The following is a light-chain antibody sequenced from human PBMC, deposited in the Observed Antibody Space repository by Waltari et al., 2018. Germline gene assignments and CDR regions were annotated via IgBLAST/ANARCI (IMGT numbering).Light chain of an antibody. CDR1: QNVLYGSDNKNY. CDR2: LTS. CDR3: QQFYTTPPMFT. V-gene: IGKV4-1*01. Sequence: DIVMTQSPDSLAVSLGERATINCKSSQNVLYGSDNKNYLAWFQQTPGQPPKLLIYLTSTRASGVPDRFSGSGSGTDFTLTISSLQAEDVAVYYCQQFYTTPPMFTFGQGTKVEIK. J-gene: IGKJ2*01.